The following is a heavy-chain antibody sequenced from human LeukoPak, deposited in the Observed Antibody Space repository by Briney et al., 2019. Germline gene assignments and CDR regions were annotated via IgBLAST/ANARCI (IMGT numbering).Heavy chain of an antibody. D-gene: IGHD5-12*01. V-gene: IGHV3-48*01. J-gene: IGHJ4*02. CDR2: ISSSSSTI. CDR1: GFTLSNYA. CDR3: ARAVGAEYSGYDFFY. Sequence: GGSLRLSCAASGFTLSNYAMSWVRQAPRKGLEWVSYISSSSSTIYYADSVKGRFTISRDNAKNSLYLQMNSLRAEDTAVYYCARAVGAEYSGYDFFYWGQGTLVTVSS.